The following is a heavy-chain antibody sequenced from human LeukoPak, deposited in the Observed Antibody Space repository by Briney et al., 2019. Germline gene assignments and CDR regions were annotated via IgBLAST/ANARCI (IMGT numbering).Heavy chain of an antibody. V-gene: IGHV4-61*02. J-gene: IGHJ4*02. Sequence: SETLSLTCTVSGDSISSGDYYWSWIRQPAGKGLEWIGRIYTSGSTNYNPSLKSRVTMSVDTSKNQFSLKLSSVTAADTAVYYCARSFMVRGVIREDYWGQGTLVTVSS. CDR1: GDSISSGDYY. CDR3: ARSFMVRGVIREDY. CDR2: IYTSGST. D-gene: IGHD3-10*01.